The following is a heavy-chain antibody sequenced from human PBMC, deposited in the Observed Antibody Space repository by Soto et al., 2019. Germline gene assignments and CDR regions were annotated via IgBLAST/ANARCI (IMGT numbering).Heavy chain of an antibody. CDR3: ARDLAKGGGSAGFDY. Sequence: GASVKVSCKSSGYTFTVCYMHWLLQAPGQGLEWMGWINPKSGGTMYPQKFQGRVTMTWDTSISTAYMALTRLRSDDTAVYYCARDLAKGGGSAGFDYWGQGTLVNVSS. CDR2: INPKSGGT. CDR1: GYTFTVCY. J-gene: IGHJ4*02. V-gene: IGHV1-2*02. D-gene: IGHD1-26*01.